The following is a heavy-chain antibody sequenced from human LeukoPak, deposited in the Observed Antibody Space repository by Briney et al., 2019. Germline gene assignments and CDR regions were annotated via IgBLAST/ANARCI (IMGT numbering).Heavy chain of an antibody. V-gene: IGHV3-33*08. Sequence: GGSLRLSCAASGFTFSSYAMSWVRQAPGKGLEWVAVIWYDGSNKYYADSVKGRFTISRDNSKNTLYLQMNSLRAEDTAVYYCARQAKSIAALGYYFDYWGQGTLVTVSS. J-gene: IGHJ4*02. CDR1: GFTFSSYA. D-gene: IGHD6-6*01. CDR2: IWYDGSNK. CDR3: ARQAKSIAALGYYFDY.